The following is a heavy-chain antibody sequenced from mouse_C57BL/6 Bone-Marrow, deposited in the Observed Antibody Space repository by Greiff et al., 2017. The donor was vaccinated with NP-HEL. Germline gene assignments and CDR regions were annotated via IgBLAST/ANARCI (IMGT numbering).Heavy chain of an antibody. D-gene: IGHD1-1*01. CDR1: GYAFTNYL. V-gene: IGHV1-54*01. Sequence: QVQLQQSGAELVRPGTSVKVSCKASGYAFTNYLIEWVKQRPGQGLEWIGVINPGSGGTNYNEKFKGKATLTADKSSSTAYMQLSSLTSEDSAVYFCARHYYGSHYYAMDYWGQGTSLTVSS. CDR3: ARHYYGSHYYAMDY. J-gene: IGHJ4*01. CDR2: INPGSGGT.